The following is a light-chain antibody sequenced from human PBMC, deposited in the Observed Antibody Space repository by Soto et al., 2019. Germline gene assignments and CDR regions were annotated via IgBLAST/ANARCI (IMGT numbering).Light chain of an antibody. CDR1: SSDVGLYNY. J-gene: IGLJ1*01. CDR3: CSYGGSYTPYV. CDR2: DVS. V-gene: IGLV2-11*01. Sequence: QSVLTQPRSVSGSPGQSVTISCTGTSSDVGLYNYVSWYQQHPGKAPKLIIYDVSKRPSGVPDRFSGSKSGNTASLTISGLRAEDEGEYFCCSYGGSYTPYVFGTGTKLTVL.